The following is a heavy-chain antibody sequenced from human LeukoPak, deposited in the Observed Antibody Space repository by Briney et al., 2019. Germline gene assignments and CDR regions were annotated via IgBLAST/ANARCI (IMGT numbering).Heavy chain of an antibody. J-gene: IGHJ4*02. CDR1: GFTFSSHD. CDR2: ISSSSSYI. D-gene: IGHD3-22*01. Sequence: GGSLRLSCAASGFTFSSHDMHWVRQAPGKGLEWVSSISSSSSYIYYADSVRGRFTVSRDNTKNSLYLQMNTLRAEDTAVYYCARDPPLYYYDSSGYDYWGQGTLVTVSS. V-gene: IGHV3-21*01. CDR3: ARDPPLYYYDSSGYDY.